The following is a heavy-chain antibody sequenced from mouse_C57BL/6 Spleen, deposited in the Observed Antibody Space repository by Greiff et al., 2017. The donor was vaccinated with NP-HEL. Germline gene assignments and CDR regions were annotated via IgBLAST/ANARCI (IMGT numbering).Heavy chain of an antibody. CDR1: GFTFSSYT. V-gene: IGHV5-9*01. D-gene: IGHD2-1*01. Sequence: EVMLVESGGGLVKPGGSLKLSCAASGFTFSSYTMFWVRQTPEKRLEWVATISGGGGNTYYPDSVKGRFTISRDNAKNTLYLQMSSLRSEDTALYYCARQDYGNYYAWFAYWGQGTLVTVSA. CDR3: ARQDYGNYYAWFAY. J-gene: IGHJ3*01. CDR2: ISGGGGNT.